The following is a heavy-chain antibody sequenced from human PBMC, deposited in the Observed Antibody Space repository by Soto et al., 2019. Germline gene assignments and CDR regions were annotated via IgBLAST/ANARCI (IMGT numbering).Heavy chain of an antibody. D-gene: IGHD3-22*01. Sequence: GGSLRLSCAASGFTFSSYGMHWVRQAPGKGLEWVAVISYDGSNKYYADSVKGRFTISRDNSKNTLYLQMNSLRAEDTAVYYCAKVEYYYDSSGYYLDYWGQGTLVTVSS. J-gene: IGHJ4*02. CDR2: ISYDGSNK. CDR3: AKVEYYYDSSGYYLDY. V-gene: IGHV3-30*18. CDR1: GFTFSSYG.